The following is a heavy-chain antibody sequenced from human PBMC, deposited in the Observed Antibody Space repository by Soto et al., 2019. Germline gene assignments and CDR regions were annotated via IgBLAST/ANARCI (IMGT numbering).Heavy chain of an antibody. D-gene: IGHD2-15*01. J-gene: IGHJ3*02. V-gene: IGHV4-34*01. CDR3: ARVHSSGYCSGGSCYWDALDI. CDR2: INHSGST. CDR1: GGSFSDYY. Sequence: PQTMSLTSAVYGGSFSDYYRIWIRQPPGKGLEWIGEINHSGSTNYNPSLKSRVTISVDTTKNQFSLKLSSVTAADTAVYYCARVHSSGYCSGGSCYWDALDIWGQGTMVTVSS.